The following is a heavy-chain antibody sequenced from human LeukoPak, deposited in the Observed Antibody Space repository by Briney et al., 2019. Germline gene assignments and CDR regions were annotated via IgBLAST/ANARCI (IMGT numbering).Heavy chain of an antibody. CDR3: ARDLGGITVAGVFDY. Sequence: PSETLFLTCTVSGGPISSGGYYWSSTRKHPGNGLEWLGYIYYSGSTYYNPSVKSRVTISVDTSKNQFSLKLSSVTAADTAVYYCARDLGGITVAGVFDYWGQGTLVTVSS. J-gene: IGHJ4*02. CDR2: IYYSGST. V-gene: IGHV4-31*03. CDR1: GGPISSGGYY. D-gene: IGHD6-19*01.